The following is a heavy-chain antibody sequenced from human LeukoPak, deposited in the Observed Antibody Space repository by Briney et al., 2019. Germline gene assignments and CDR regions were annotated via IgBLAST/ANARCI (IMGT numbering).Heavy chain of an antibody. Sequence: PSETLCLTCTASGGSISSADYYWSWFRQRPGKGLEWIGYSYYSGTTYDNPSLRSRVTLSVDTSKNQFSLKLSSVTAADTAVYYCARQRATVSHWFDPWGQGTLVTVSS. D-gene: IGHD4-17*01. V-gene: IGHV4-30-4*01. CDR3: ARQRATVSHWFDP. CDR2: SYYSGTT. J-gene: IGHJ5*02. CDR1: GGSISSADYY.